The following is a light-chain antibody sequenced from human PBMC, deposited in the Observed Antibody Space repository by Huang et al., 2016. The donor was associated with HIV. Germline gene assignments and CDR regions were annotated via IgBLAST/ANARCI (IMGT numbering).Light chain of an antibody. Sequence: EIVMTQSPATLSVSPGERATLSCRASQGVSRNLAWYQQKPGQAPRLRIYGASIRATGIPGRFSGSGSATEFTLTISSLQSEDSAAYYCQQYNNWPGTLGQGTKVEI. CDR2: GAS. J-gene: IGKJ1*01. V-gene: IGKV3-15*01. CDR1: QGVSRN. CDR3: QQYNNWPGT.